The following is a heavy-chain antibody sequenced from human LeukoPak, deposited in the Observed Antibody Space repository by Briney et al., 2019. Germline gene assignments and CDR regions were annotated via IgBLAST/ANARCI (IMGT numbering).Heavy chain of an antibody. CDR1: GDSITSAGYY. D-gene: IGHD2-15*01. Sequence: SETLSLTSTLSGDSITSAGYYWTWVRQYPGKGLEWLGYIYNAGSTYYNPSLKSRVTTSLDTSKNQFSLRLSSVTAADTAVYYCARVVAATIYQFDHWGQGTLVTVSS. J-gene: IGHJ4*02. CDR2: IYNAGST. V-gene: IGHV4-31*03. CDR3: ARVVAATIYQFDH.